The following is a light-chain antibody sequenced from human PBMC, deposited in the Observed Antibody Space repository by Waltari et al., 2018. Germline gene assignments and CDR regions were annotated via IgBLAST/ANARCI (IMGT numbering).Light chain of an antibody. J-gene: IGKJ4*01. V-gene: IGKV3-20*01. CDR2: AAS. CDR1: QSVTNNY. CDR3: QQYGSSPLT. Sequence: EIVLTQSPGTLSLSPGERATLSCRASQSVTNNYLAWYRQKPGQAPRGLIYAASSRATGIPERFSGSGSGTDFSLTIRRVEPEDFAVYFCQQYGSSPLTFGGGTKVEIK.